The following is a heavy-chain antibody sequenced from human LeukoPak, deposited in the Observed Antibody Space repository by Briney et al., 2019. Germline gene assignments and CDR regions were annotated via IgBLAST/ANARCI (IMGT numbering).Heavy chain of an antibody. D-gene: IGHD3-3*01. CDR2: IYYSGST. V-gene: IGHV4-59*01. Sequence: PSETLSLTCTVSGGSISSYYWSWIRQPPGKGLEWIGYIYYSGSTNYNPSLKSRVTISVDTSKNQFSLKLSSVTAADTAVYYCARVTYYDFWSGYPYFDYWGQGTLVTVSS. CDR1: GGSISSYY. CDR3: ARVTYYDFWSGYPYFDY. J-gene: IGHJ4*02.